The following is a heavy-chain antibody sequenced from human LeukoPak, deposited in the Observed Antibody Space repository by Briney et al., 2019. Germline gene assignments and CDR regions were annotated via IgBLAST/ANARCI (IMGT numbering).Heavy chain of an antibody. CDR1: GFTLSSYS. D-gene: IGHD1-26*01. Sequence: GGSLRLSCAASGFTLSSYSMNWVRQAPGKGLEWVSSISSSSSYIYYADSVKGRFTISRDNAKNSLYLQMNSLRAEDTAVYYCARGPHNPLKWELLDYYYYGMDVWGQGTTVTVSS. CDR2: ISSSSSYI. V-gene: IGHV3-21*01. CDR3: ARGPHNPLKWELLDYYYYGMDV. J-gene: IGHJ6*02.